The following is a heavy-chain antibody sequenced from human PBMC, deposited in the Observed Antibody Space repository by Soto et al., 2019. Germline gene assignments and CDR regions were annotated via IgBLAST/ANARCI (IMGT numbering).Heavy chain of an antibody. V-gene: IGHV3-13*01. Sequence: GGSLRLSCAASGFTFSSYDMHWVRQATGKGLEWVSAIGTASDTYYPGSVKGRFTISRENAKNSLYLQMNSLRAGDTAVYYCAREGAENGSDSTWFDPWGQGTLVTVSS. D-gene: IGHD1-1*01. CDR3: AREGAENGSDSTWFDP. CDR2: IGTASDT. CDR1: GFTFSSYD. J-gene: IGHJ5*02.